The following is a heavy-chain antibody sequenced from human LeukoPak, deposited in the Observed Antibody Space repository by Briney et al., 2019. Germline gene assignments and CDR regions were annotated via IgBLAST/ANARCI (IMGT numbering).Heavy chain of an antibody. J-gene: IGHJ4*02. Sequence: AAVKVSSEASGDTFSIDAISRVRHGPRQRLEWMGRISAYKGVTNYAQKLQGRVTMTTETSTRTAYMELRSMRSDDTAVHYCARDTYYSDSSGYFDYWGQGTLVTVSS. CDR1: GDTFSIDA. V-gene: IGHV1-18*01. CDR3: ARDTYYSDSSGYFDY. CDR2: ISAYKGVT. D-gene: IGHD3-22*01.